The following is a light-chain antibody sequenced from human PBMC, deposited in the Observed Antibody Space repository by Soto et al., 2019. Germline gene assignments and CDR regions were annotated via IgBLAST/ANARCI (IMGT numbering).Light chain of an antibody. J-gene: IGKJ1*01. CDR1: HSVTIGY. CDR3: QQYNNWPPKRT. V-gene: IGKV3D-15*01. Sequence: TQSPGTLSLSPGERATLSCRASHSVTIGYLAWFQQKPGQAPRLLIYGARTRATGVPDRFSASESGTEFTLTISSLQSEDFAVYYCQQYNNWPPKRTFGQGTKVDIK. CDR2: GAR.